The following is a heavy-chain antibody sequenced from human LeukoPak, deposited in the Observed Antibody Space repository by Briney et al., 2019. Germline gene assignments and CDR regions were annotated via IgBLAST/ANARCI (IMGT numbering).Heavy chain of an antibody. CDR2: ISAYNGNT. J-gene: IGHJ4*02. CDR1: GYSFTSYW. V-gene: IGHV1-18*04. D-gene: IGHD6-6*01. Sequence: GESLKISCKGSGYSFTSYWIGWVRQAPGQGLEWMGWISAYNGNTNYAQKLQGRVTMTTDTSTSTAYMELRSLRSDDTAVYYCARAPSIAASYQFDYWGQGTLVTVSS. CDR3: ARAPSIAASYQFDY.